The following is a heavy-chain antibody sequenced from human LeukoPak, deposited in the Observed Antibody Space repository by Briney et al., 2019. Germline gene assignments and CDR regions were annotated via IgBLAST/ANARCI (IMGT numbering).Heavy chain of an antibody. Sequence: PGGSLRLSCAASGFIFDNFAMAWVRQAPGKGLEWVSSISGSGGTTYYADSVKGRFILSRDNSKKTLYLQMIALKAGDTAVYYWAKGAYGDYPNWFGPWGQGTLVTVSS. D-gene: IGHD4-17*01. J-gene: IGHJ5*02. CDR3: AKGAYGDYPNWFGP. CDR2: ISGSGGTT. V-gene: IGHV3-23*01. CDR1: GFIFDNFA.